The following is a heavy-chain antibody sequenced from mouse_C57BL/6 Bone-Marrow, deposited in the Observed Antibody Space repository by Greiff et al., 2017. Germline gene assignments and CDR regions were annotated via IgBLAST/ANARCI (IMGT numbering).Heavy chain of an antibody. D-gene: IGHD1-1*01. CDR2: IDPEDGDT. Sequence: EVQLQESGAELVRSGASVKLSCTASGFNIKDYYMHWVKQRPEQGLEWIGRIDPEDGDTEYAPKFQGKATMTADTSSNTAYLQLSSLTSEDTAVYYCTTRYYGSSYDWYFDVWGTGTTVTVSS. CDR1: GFNIKDYY. CDR3: TTRYYGSSYDWYFDV. V-gene: IGHV14-1*01. J-gene: IGHJ1*03.